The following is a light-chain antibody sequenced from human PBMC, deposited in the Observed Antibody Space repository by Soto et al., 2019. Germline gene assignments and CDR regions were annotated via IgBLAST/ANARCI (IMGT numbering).Light chain of an antibody. Sequence: DIQMTQSPTSLSASVGDRVTITCRASQGIRNFVAWYQQKPGKAPKLLIYAASTLQSGVPSRFSGSGSGTHFTLTINILQPEDVATYSCQKYSSVPVFGPGTKVEIK. CDR1: QGIRNF. CDR3: QKYSSVPV. CDR2: AAS. V-gene: IGKV1-27*01. J-gene: IGKJ3*01.